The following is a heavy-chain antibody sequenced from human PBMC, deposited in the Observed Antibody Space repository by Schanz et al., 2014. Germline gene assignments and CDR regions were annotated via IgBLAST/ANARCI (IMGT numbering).Heavy chain of an antibody. Sequence: VQLVESGGGVVQPGRSLRLSCAASGFTFSSYWMHWVRQVPGKGLVWVSRIKSDGSSTSYADSVTGRFTISRDNAKNTLYLQMNTLRAEDTAVYYCVRDILHRVYDSGSPWGQGTLVTVSS. V-gene: IGHV3-74*02. CDR2: IKSDGSST. CDR1: GFTFSSYW. CDR3: VRDILHRVYDSGSP. D-gene: IGHD3-10*01. J-gene: IGHJ5*02.